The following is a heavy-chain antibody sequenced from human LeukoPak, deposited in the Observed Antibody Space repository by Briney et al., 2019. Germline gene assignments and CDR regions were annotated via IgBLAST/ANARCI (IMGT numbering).Heavy chain of an antibody. V-gene: IGHV3-74*01. Sequence: PGGSLTLSCAASGFTFSNERMHCVLQPPGGGRLWVSHINNYGSNTTYTHSVMGRFTISRDNAKSTLYLHMNSLRAEDTGVYFCAKSDPSLPYWGQGTLVTVSS. J-gene: IGHJ4*02. D-gene: IGHD6-6*01. CDR1: GFTFSNER. CDR3: AKSDPSLPY. CDR2: INNYGSNT.